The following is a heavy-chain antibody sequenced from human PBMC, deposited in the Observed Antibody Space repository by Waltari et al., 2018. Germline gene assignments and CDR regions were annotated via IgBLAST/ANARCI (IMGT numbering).Heavy chain of an antibody. CDR3: ARGGQVLNWPFDM. CDR1: GFIFSDYW. D-gene: IGHD2-2*01. V-gene: IGHV3-74*01. Sequence: EVQLVESGGGLVQPGGSLRLSCAASGFIFSDYWMHWVRQAPGKGLMWGSRFKSDGSSTAYADFVKGRFTVSRETARNTLYLQMNSLSAEDTAVYYCARGGQVLNWPFDMWGQGTVVTVSS. CDR2: FKSDGSST. J-gene: IGHJ3*02.